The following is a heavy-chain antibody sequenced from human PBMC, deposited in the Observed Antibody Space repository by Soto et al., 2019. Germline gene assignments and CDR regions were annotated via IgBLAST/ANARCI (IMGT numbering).Heavy chain of an antibody. CDR1: GGSFSGYY. Sequence: SENLSITCAVYGGSFSGYYWSWIGLPPGKGLEGIGEINHSGSTNYNRALKRRVTISVATSKNQFSLKLSSVTAADTAVYYCARGSPRLVPAAMQHYSCGSCYVPFDYCGQGTLDTGSS. D-gene: IGHD2-2*01. CDR2: INHSGST. J-gene: IGHJ4*02. CDR3: ARGSPRLVPAAMQHYSCGSCYVPFDY. V-gene: IGHV4-34*01.